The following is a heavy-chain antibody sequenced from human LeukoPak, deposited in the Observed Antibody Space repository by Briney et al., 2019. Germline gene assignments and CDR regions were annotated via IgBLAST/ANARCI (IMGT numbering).Heavy chain of an antibody. J-gene: IGHJ6*03. V-gene: IGHV5-51*01. CDR2: IYPGDSDT. Sequence: GESLKISCKGSGYSFTSYWIGWARQMPGKGLEWMGIIYPGDSDTRYSPSFQGQVTISADKSISTAYLQWSSLKASDTAMYYCARQRYSSNYYYYYTDVWGKETTVTVSS. CDR1: GYSFTSYW. D-gene: IGHD5-18*01. CDR3: ARQRYSSNYYYYYTDV.